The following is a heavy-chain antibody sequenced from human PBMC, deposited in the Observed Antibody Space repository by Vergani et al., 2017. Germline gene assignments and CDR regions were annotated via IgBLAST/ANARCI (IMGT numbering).Heavy chain of an antibody. J-gene: IGHJ6*03. D-gene: IGHD2-2*02. Sequence: VQLVESGGGLVQPGGSLRLSCAASGFTFSSYAMHWVRQAPGKGLEWVAVISYDGSNKYYADSVKGRFTISRDNSKNTLYLQMNSLRAEDTAVYYCARESYTFDYYYYMDVWGKGTTVTVSS. CDR1: GFTFSSYA. V-gene: IGHV3-30-3*01. CDR3: ARESYTFDYYYYMDV. CDR2: ISYDGSNK.